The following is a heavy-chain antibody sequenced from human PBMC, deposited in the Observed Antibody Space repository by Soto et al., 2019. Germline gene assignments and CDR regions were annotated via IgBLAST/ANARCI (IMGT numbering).Heavy chain of an antibody. Sequence: SETLSLTCGVSGDSITSGDYFWSWIRQPPGKGLEWIGYISYGGSTFYNPSLKGRVTISLDTSKNQFSLSLNSVTDADTAVYYCARERQVGPSSGRFDPWGQGTLVTVSS. CDR3: ARERQVGPSSGRFDP. J-gene: IGHJ5*02. V-gene: IGHV4-31*11. CDR2: ISYGGST. CDR1: GDSITSGDYF.